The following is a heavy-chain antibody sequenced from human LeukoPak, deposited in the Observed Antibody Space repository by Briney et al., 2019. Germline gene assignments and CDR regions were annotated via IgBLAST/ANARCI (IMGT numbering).Heavy chain of an antibody. J-gene: IGHJ5*02. Sequence: SVKVSCKASGGTFSSYAISWVRQAPGQGLEWMGRIIPIFGIANYAQKFQGRVTITADKSTSTAYMKLSSLRSEDTAVYYCARDGMAAARPGNLWFDPWGQGTLVTVSS. CDR2: IIPIFGIA. CDR3: ARDGMAAARPGNLWFDP. V-gene: IGHV1-69*04. D-gene: IGHD6-6*01. CDR1: GGTFSSYA.